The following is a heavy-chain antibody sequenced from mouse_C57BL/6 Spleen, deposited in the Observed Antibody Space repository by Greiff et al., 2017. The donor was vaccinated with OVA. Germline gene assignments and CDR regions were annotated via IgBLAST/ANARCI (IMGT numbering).Heavy chain of an antibody. V-gene: IGHV1-42*01. Sequence: EVKVVESGPELVKPGASVKISCKASGYSFTGYYMNWVKQSPEKSLEWIGEINPSTGGTTYNQKFKAKATLTVDKSSSTAYMQLKSLTSEDSAVYYCARNGFDYWGQGTTLTVSS. CDR2: INPSTGGT. J-gene: IGHJ2*01. CDR3: ARNGFDY. CDR1: GYSFTGYY.